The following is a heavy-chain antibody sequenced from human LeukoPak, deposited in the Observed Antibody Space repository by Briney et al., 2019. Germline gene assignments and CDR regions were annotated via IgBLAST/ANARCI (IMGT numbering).Heavy chain of an antibody. CDR3: ARELRRDANWFDP. J-gene: IGHJ5*02. CDR2: ISAYNGNT. V-gene: IGHV1-18*04. Sequence: ASVKVSCKASGYTFTGYYMHWVRQAPGQGLEWMGWISAYNGNTNYAQKLQGRVTMTTDTSTSTAYMELRSLRSDDTAVYYCARELRRDANWFDPWGQGTLVTVSS. CDR1: GYTFTGYY. D-gene: IGHD2-21*02.